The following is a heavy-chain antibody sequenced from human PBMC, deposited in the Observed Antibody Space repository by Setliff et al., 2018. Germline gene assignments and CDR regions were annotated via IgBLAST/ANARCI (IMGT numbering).Heavy chain of an antibody. CDR1: GYTFTSYG. CDR3: VREYSGGGLT. J-gene: IGHJ3*01. D-gene: IGHD1-26*01. CDR2: ISVYNGNT. V-gene: IGHV1-18*01. Sequence: ASVKVSCKASGYTFTSYGFSWVRQAPGQGLEWMGRISVYNGNTNYGQKYQGRVAMTTDTSTNTVYMELRSLRSDDTAVYFCVREYSGGGLTWGQGTMVPSPQ.